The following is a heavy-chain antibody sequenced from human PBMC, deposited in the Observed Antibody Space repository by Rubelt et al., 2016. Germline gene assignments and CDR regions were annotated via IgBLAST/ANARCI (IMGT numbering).Heavy chain of an antibody. J-gene: IGHJ5*02. D-gene: IGHD6-13*01. CDR3: ARDRLHSSSWMGGKDNNWFDP. V-gene: IGHV1-69*06. CDR1: GGTFSSYA. Sequence: QVQLVQSGAEVKKPGSSVKVSCKASGGTFSSYAISWVRQAPGQGLEWMGGIIPIFGTANYAQKFQGRVTITADKSTRPAYMELSSLRSEETAVYYCARDRLHSSSWMGGKDNNWFDPWGQGTLVTVSS. CDR2: IIPIFGTA.